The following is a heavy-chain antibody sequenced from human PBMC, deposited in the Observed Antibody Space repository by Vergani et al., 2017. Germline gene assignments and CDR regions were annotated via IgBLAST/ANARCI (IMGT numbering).Heavy chain of an antibody. CDR3: ARGRGGYYYYMDV. J-gene: IGHJ6*03. D-gene: IGHD3-16*01. CDR2: INHSGST. CDR1: GVSFSGYY. Sequence: QVQLQQWGAGLLKPSEPLSLPFAVYGVSFSGYYLSWIRQPPGKGLEWIGEINHSGSTNYNPSLKSRVTISVDTSKNQFSLKLSSVTAADTAVYYCARGRGGYYYYMDVWGKGTTVTVSS. V-gene: IGHV4-34*01.